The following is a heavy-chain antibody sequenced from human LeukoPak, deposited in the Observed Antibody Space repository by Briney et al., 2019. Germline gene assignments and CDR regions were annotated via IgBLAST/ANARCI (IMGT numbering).Heavy chain of an antibody. CDR3: ARDRLTSSSFRYYYATASYQSDAFDV. CDR1: GYNFASYG. V-gene: IGHV1-18*01. D-gene: IGHD3-10*01. Sequence: ASVKVSCKTSGYNFASYGINWVRQAPGQGLEWMGWISGYNGNTDYAQNFQGRVTMTRDTSTSTVYMELRSLRSDDTAVYYCARDRLTSSSFRYYYATASYQSDAFDVWGQGTMVTVSS. CDR2: ISGYNGNT. J-gene: IGHJ3*01.